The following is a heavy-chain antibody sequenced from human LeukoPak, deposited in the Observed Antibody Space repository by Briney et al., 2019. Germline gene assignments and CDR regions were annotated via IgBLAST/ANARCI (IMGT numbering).Heavy chain of an antibody. CDR3: ARDEADYYGSGEGAFDI. CDR1: GFTFSSYS. J-gene: IGHJ3*02. D-gene: IGHD3-10*01. Sequence: GGSLRLSCAASGFTFSSYSMNWVRQAPGKGLEWVSSISSSSSYIYYADSVKGRFTISRDNAKNSLYLQMNSLRAEDTAVYYCARDEADYYGSGEGAFDIWGQGTMVTVSS. V-gene: IGHV3-21*01. CDR2: ISSSSSYI.